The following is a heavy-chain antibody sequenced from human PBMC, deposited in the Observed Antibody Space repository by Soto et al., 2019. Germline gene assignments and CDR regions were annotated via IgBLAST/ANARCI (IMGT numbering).Heavy chain of an antibody. CDR3: ARVPTYSSSWYVGYYYYGMDV. V-gene: IGHV1-8*01. Sequence: QVQLVQSGAEVKKPGASVKVSCKASGYTFTSYDIKWVRQATGQGLEWMGWMNRNSGNTGYAQKFQGRVTMTRNTSISTAYMELSSLRSEDTAVYYCARVPTYSSSWYVGYYYYGMDVWGQGTTVTVSS. CDR1: GYTFTSYD. CDR2: MNRNSGNT. J-gene: IGHJ6*02. D-gene: IGHD6-13*01.